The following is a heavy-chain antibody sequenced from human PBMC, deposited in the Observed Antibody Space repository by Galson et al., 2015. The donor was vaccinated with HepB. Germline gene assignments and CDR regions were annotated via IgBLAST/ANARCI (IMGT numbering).Heavy chain of an antibody. D-gene: IGHD3-22*01. J-gene: IGHJ4*02. CDR2: ISYDGSNK. Sequence: LRLSCAASGFTFSSYAMHWVRQAPGKGLEWVAVISYDGSNKYYADSVKGRFTISRDNSKNTLYLQMNSLRAEDTAVYYCARGPDSSGYSSYFDYWGQGTLVTVSS. CDR1: GFTFSSYA. CDR3: ARGPDSSGYSSYFDY. V-gene: IGHV3-30-3*01.